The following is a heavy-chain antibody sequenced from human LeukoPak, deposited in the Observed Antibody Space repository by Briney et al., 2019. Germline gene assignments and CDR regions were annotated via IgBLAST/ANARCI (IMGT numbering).Heavy chain of an antibody. CDR1: GGTFSSYA. V-gene: IGHV1-69*06. Sequence: SVKVSCKVSGGTFSSYAISWVRQAPGQGLEWMGGVIPIFGTANYAQKFQGRATITADKSTSTAYMELSSLRSEDTAVYYCARARGYGGEYYFDYWGQGTLVTVSS. CDR2: VIPIFGTA. CDR3: ARARGYGGEYYFDY. J-gene: IGHJ4*02. D-gene: IGHD4-23*01.